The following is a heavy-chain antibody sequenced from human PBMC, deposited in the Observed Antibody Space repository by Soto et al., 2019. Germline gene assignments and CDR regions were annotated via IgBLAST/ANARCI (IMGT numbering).Heavy chain of an antibody. V-gene: IGHV4-30-4*01. J-gene: IGHJ3*02. Sequence: QVQLQESGPGLVKPSQTLSLTCTVSGGSISSGDYYWSWIRQPPGEGLEWIGYIYYSGSTYYNPSLKSRVTISVDTSKNQFSLKLSSVTAADTAVYYCARDRIDDFWSGYYRGDAFDIWGQGTMVTVSS. CDR3: ARDRIDDFWSGYYRGDAFDI. CDR2: IYYSGST. CDR1: GGSISSGDYY. D-gene: IGHD3-3*01.